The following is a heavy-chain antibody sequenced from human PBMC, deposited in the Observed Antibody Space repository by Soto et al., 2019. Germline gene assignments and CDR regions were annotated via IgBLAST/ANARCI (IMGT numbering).Heavy chain of an antibody. CDR3: LRVAGYGSVSILFDF. J-gene: IGHJ4*02. V-gene: IGHV1-18*01. Sequence: QVQLMQSGAELTKPVSTVKVSCENSGYAFTTYGLSWVRQAPGQGLEWMGWIVADSGNTIYAQKFQGRVTMYRDTSTNTAYMKLRSLTSDVSALSYCLRVAGYGSVSILFDFWRKGTLVSVSS. D-gene: IGHD3-10*01. CDR1: GYAFTTYG. CDR2: IVADSGNT.